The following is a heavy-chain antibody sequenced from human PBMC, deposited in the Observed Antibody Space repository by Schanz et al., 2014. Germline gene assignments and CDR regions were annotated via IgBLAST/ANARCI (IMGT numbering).Heavy chain of an antibody. D-gene: IGHD1-1*01. CDR1: GDSINTGGYF. CDR2: IYYTGTT. J-gene: IGHJ5*02. V-gene: IGHV4-31*03. Sequence: QLQLQGSGPGLLKPSDTMSLTCTVSGDSINTGGYFWSWLRQSGKGLEWIGFIYYTGTTYYNPSLKSRLSMSVDRSQNQFSLSLSCVTAADTAVYYCARGNVVQTSPKFDPWDQGTLVTVSS. CDR3: ARGNVVQTSPKFDP.